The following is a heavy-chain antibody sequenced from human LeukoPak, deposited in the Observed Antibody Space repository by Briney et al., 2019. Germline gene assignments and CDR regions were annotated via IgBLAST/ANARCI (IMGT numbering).Heavy chain of an antibody. CDR3: ARTYDSSGPFGY. V-gene: IGHV3-74*01. Sequence: GGSLRLSCAASGFTFSSYWMHWVRQAPGKGLVWVSRINSDGRSTSYADSVKGRFAISRDNAKNTLYLQMNSLRAEDTAVYYCARTYDSSGPFGYWGQGTLVTVSS. J-gene: IGHJ4*02. CDR1: GFTFSSYW. D-gene: IGHD3-22*01. CDR2: INSDGRST.